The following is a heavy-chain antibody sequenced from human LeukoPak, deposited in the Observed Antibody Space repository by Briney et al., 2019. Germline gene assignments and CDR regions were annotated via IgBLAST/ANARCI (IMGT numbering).Heavy chain of an antibody. CDR3: AKLYREYCFSTNCPNWFDP. CDR2: INFDGSST. J-gene: IGHJ5*02. Sequence: GGSLRLSCAASGFTFNKYWMQWVRQAPGKGLVWVSHINFDGSSTTYADSVKGRFTISRDNAKNTLYLQMNSLRAEDTAVYYCAKLYREYCFSTNCPNWFDPWGQGTLVTVSS. D-gene: IGHD2-2*01. V-gene: IGHV3-74*01. CDR1: GFTFNKYW.